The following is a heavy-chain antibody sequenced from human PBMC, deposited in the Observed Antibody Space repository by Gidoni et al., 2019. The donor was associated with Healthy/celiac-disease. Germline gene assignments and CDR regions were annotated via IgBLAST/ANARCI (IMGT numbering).Heavy chain of an antibody. CDR2: ISGSGGST. Sequence: EVQLLESGGGLVQPGGSLRLSCAASGFTFSSYAMSWVRQAPGKGLEWVSAISGSGGSTYYADSVKGRFTISRDNSKNTLYLQMNSLRAEDTAVYYCAKDPYYYGSGSYEPFDYWGQGTLVTVSS. CDR3: AKDPYYYGSGSYEPFDY. V-gene: IGHV3-23*01. CDR1: GFTFSSYA. J-gene: IGHJ4*02. D-gene: IGHD3-10*01.